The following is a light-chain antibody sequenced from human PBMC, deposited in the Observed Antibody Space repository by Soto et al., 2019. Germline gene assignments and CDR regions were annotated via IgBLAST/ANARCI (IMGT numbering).Light chain of an antibody. CDR1: QSVSSSY. V-gene: IGKV3-20*01. CDR3: QQYCSPLRT. CDR2: GAS. J-gene: IGKJ1*01. Sequence: ETVLTQSPGTLSLSTRERATLSCRASQSVSSSYLAWYQQKPGQAPRLLLYGASSRATGIPDRLGGSGSGTDFSITISRLEPEVVAVYYCQQYCSPLRTVGQWTKVDIK.